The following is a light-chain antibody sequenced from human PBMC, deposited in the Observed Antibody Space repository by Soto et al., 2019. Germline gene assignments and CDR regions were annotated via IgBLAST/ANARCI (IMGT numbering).Light chain of an antibody. Sequence: EIVLTQSPATLSLSPGERATLSCRASQSVNRYLAWYQQNPCQAHRPLIYDASNSATGTPARFSGSGSWTGFTLTVSSVEPEDVAVYYCQPGSNWPLTFGGGTKVESK. V-gene: IGKV3-11*01. CDR1: QSVNRY. J-gene: IGKJ4*01. CDR3: QPGSNWPLT. CDR2: DAS.